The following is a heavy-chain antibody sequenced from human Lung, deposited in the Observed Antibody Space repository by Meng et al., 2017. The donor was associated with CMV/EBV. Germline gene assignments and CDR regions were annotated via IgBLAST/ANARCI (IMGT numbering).Heavy chain of an antibody. CDR3: ARDSPLDGYSLLDY. Sequence: VQRVQSGSGLKQPGASVKVSCRPSGYTFTSYAINWVRQAPGQGPDWMGWIDPNTGNPTYDQGFTGRFVFSLDTSVSTAYLQINSLRADDTAVYYCARDSPLDGYSLLDYWGQGTLVTVSS. CDR2: IDPNTGNP. D-gene: IGHD5-24*01. CDR1: GYTFTSYA. J-gene: IGHJ4*02. V-gene: IGHV7-4-1*02.